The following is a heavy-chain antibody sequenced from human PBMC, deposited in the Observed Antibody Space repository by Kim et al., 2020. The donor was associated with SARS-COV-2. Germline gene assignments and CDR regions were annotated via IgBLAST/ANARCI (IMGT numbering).Heavy chain of an antibody. CDR1: GDSVSSNSVV. Sequence: SQTLSLTCAISGDSVSSNSVVWNWIRQSPSRGLEWLGRTYYRSKWYNDYAVSVKGRITINPDTSKNQFDLQLNSVTPEDTAMYYCTRASGGRGAGSDFWGQGTLVTVSS. CDR3: TRASGGRGAGSDF. J-gene: IGHJ4*02. CDR2: TYYRSKWYN. V-gene: IGHV6-1*01. D-gene: IGHD3-16*01.